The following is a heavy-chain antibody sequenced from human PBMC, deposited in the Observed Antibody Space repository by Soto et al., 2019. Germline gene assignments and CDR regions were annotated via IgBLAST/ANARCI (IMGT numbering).Heavy chain of an antibody. J-gene: IGHJ4*02. CDR2: ISSSGSTI. Sequence: CAASGFTFSSYEMNWVRQAPGKGLEWVSYISSSGSTIYYADSVKGRFTISRDNAKNSLYLQMNSLRAEDTAVYYCARDRRLRFLEWLLLDYWGQGTLGTVS. CDR3: ARDRRLRFLEWLLLDY. V-gene: IGHV3-48*03. D-gene: IGHD3-3*01. CDR1: GFTFSSYE.